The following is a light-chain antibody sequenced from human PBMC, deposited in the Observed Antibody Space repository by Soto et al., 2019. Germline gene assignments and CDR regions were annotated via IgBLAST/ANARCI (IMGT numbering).Light chain of an antibody. V-gene: IGKV3-20*01. CDR2: AAS. CDR3: QQYAESPIT. J-gene: IGKJ5*01. Sequence: EIVLTQSPGSLSLSPGEGSTLSCRASETIKKNYLAWYQQQPGQAPRLLIYAASRRATGIQDRFSGGGSGTDFTLTISRLEPEDIAVFYCQQYAESPITFGQGTRLEIK. CDR1: ETIKKNY.